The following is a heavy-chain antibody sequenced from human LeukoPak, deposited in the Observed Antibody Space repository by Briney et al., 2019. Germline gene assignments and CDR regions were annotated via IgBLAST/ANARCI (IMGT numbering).Heavy chain of an antibody. D-gene: IGHD6-13*01. Sequence: GGSLRLSCAASGFTFSSYSMNWVRQAPGKGLEWVSSISSSSSYIYYADSVKGRFTISRENPKNSLYLQMNSLRAENTAVYYCAASIAAAGTPFDYWGQGTLVTVSS. CDR1: GFTFSSYS. V-gene: IGHV3-21*01. CDR3: AASIAAAGTPFDY. CDR2: ISSSSSYI. J-gene: IGHJ4*02.